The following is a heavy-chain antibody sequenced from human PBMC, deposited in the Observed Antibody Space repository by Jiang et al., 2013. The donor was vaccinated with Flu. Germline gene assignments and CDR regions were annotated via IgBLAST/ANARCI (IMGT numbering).Heavy chain of an antibody. Sequence: SGAEVRKPGSSVKVSCKASGGSFSSYPINWVRQAPGQGPEWMGGSNPIFGTTDYAQKFQGRVTIIADKSTNTVYMDLRSLRSEDTAVYYCARSSWGYSYGPFEYWGQGTLVTVSS. D-gene: IGHD5-18*01. CDR2: SNPIFGTT. CDR3: ARSSWGYSYGPFEY. CDR1: GGSFSSYP. J-gene: IGHJ4*02. V-gene: IGHV1-69*06.